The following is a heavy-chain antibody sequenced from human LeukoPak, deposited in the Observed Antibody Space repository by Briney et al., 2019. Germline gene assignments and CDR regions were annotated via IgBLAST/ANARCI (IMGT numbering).Heavy chain of an antibody. CDR2: MNPNSGNT. CDR3: ARENGDYVYYYYYYYMDV. V-gene: IGHV1-8*01. Sequence: ASVKVSCKASGYTFTSYDINWVRQATGQGLEWMGWMNPNSGNTGYAQKFQGRVTMTRDTSISTAYMELSSLRSEDTAVYYCARENGDYVYYYYYYYMDVWGKGTTVTISS. D-gene: IGHD4-17*01. J-gene: IGHJ6*03. CDR1: GYTFTSYD.